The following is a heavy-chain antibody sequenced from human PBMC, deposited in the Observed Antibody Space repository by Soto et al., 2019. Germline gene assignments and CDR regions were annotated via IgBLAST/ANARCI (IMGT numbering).Heavy chain of an antibody. J-gene: IGHJ6*02. D-gene: IGHD3-3*01. CDR3: ARDGVEYDFWSGIEIPYYYYGMDV. CDR2: IYYSGST. Sequence: QVQLQESGPGLVKPSQTLSLTCTVSGGSISSGGYYWSWIRQHPGKGLEWIGYIYYSGSTYYNPSLKSRVTISVDTSKNQFALKLSSVTAADTAVYYCARDGVEYDFWSGIEIPYYYYGMDVWGQGTTVTVSS. CDR1: GGSISSGGYY. V-gene: IGHV4-31*03.